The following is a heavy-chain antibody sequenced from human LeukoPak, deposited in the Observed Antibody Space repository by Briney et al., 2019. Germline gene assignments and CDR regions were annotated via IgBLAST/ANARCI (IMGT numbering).Heavy chain of an antibody. J-gene: IGHJ3*02. Sequence: RSSGTLSLTCAVSGVSLGIMNWWSWARQPPGKGLEWIGEIYQDGSTNYNPSLKSRVTISVDNSKSQFSLRLSSVTAADTAVYYCARSVSGSYGAFDIWGQGTMVTVSS. CDR3: ARSVSGSYGAFDI. CDR2: IYQDGST. D-gene: IGHD1-26*01. V-gene: IGHV4-4*02. CDR1: GVSLGIMNW.